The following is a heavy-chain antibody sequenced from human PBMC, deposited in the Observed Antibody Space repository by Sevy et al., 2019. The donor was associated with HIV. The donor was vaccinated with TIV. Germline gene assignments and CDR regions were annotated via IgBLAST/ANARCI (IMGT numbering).Heavy chain of an antibody. CDR2: IKADGSDK. D-gene: IGHD3-16*01. CDR3: AHGTFGRFES. CDR1: GFTFSANW. V-gene: IGHV3-7*01. Sequence: GGSLRLSCAASGFTFSANWMNWVRQAPGKGLEWVANIKADGSDKHYVDSVEGRFTISRDNAKNLLFLQMNSLRVEDTAVYYCAHGTFGRFESWGQGTLVTVPS. J-gene: IGHJ4*02.